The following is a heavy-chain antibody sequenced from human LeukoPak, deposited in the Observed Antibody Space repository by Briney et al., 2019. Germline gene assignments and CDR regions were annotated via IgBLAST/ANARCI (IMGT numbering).Heavy chain of an antibody. CDR2: IYYSGST. CDR3: ARVGVGALDY. D-gene: IGHD1-26*01. Sequence: SETLSLTCTVSGGSISSYYWSWLRQPPGKGLEWIGYIYYSGSTNYNPSLKSRVTISVDTSKNQFSLKLSSVTAADTGVYYCARVGVGALDYWGQGTLVTVSS. V-gene: IGHV4-59*01. CDR1: GGSISSYY. J-gene: IGHJ4*02.